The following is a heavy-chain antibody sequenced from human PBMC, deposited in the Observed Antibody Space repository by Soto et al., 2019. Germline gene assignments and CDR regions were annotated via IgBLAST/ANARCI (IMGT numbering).Heavy chain of an antibody. CDR1: GGSISSYY. D-gene: IGHD6-13*01. Sequence: SETLSLTCTVSGGSISSYYWSWIRQPPGKGLEWIGYIYYSGSTNYNPSLKSRVTISVDTSKNQFSMKLSSVTAADTAVYCCARCPLPNPVYSSSWYGWLDPWGQGTLVTVSS. CDR3: ARCPLPNPVYSSSWYGWLDP. V-gene: IGHV4-59*01. J-gene: IGHJ5*02. CDR2: IYYSGST.